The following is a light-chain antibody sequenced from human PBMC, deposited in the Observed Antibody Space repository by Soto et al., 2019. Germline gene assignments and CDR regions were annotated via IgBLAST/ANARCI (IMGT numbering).Light chain of an antibody. CDR3: CSCTRSNTYV. CDR1: SSDVGGYTY. CDR2: DVT. J-gene: IGLJ1*01. V-gene: IGLV2-14*01. Sequence: HSVRTQPASVSGAPGRSITISCTGTSSDVGGYTYVSWYQQHPGKAPKLMIYDVTYRPSGVSSRFSGSKSGNTASLTISGLQAEDEADYYCCSCTRSNTYVFGTGTKVTVL.